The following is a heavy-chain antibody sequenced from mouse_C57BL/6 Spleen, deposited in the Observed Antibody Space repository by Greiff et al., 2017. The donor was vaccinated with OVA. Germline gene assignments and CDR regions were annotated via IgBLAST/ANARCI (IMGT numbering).Heavy chain of an antibody. J-gene: IGHJ3*01. CDR3: GRSMVTPAWFAY. Sequence: EVQLVESGGGLVQPGGSLSLSCAASGFTFTDYYMSWVRQPPGTALEWLGFIRNKANGYTTEYSASVKGRFTISRDNSQSILYLQMNALRAEDSATYYCGRSMVTPAWFAYWGQGTLVTVSA. D-gene: IGHD2-2*01. V-gene: IGHV7-3*01. CDR2: IRNKANGYTT. CDR1: GFTFTDYY.